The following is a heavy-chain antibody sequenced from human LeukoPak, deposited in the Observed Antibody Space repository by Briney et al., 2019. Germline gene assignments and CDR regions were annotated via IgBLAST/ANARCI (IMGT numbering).Heavy chain of an antibody. J-gene: IGHJ5*02. Sequence: PSETLSLTCTVSGGSISSYYWSWIRQPAGKGLDWIGRIYTSGSTNYNPSLKSRVTMSVDTSKNQFSLKLSSVTAADTAVYYCARWGYCSGGRCYNWFDPWGQGTLVTVSS. D-gene: IGHD2-15*01. CDR1: GGSISSYY. CDR2: IYTSGST. CDR3: ARWGYCSGGRCYNWFDP. V-gene: IGHV4-4*07.